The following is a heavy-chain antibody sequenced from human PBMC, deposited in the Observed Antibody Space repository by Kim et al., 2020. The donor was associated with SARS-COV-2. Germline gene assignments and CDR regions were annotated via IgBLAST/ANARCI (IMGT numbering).Heavy chain of an antibody. J-gene: IGHJ4*02. D-gene: IGHD3-9*01. CDR1: GFTFSSYG. CDR2: ISYDGSNK. CDR3: ARAAYYDIAGPFDY. V-gene: IGHV3-33*05. Sequence: GGSLRLSCAASGFTFSSYGMHWVRQAPGKGLEWVAVISYDGSNKYYADSVKGRFTISRDNSKNTLYLQMNSLRAEDTAVYYCARAAYYDIAGPFDYWGQGTLVTVSS.